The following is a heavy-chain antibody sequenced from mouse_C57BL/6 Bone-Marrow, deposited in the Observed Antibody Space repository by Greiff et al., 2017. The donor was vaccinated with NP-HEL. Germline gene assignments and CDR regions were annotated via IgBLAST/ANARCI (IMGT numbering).Heavy chain of an antibody. Sequence: EVQLVESGAELVKPGASVKLSCTASGFNIKDYYMHWVKQRTEQGLAWIGRIDPEDGETKYAPKFQGKATITADTSSNTAYLQLSIPTSEYAAVYYCARSYCSCTVFAYWGQGTLVTVSA. V-gene: IGHV14-2*01. CDR2: IDPEDGET. D-gene: IGHD2-12*01. CDR3: ARSYCSCTVFAY. J-gene: IGHJ3*01. CDR1: GFNIKDYY.